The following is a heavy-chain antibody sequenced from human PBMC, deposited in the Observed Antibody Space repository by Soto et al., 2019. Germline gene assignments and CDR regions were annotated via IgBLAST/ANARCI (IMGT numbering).Heavy chain of an antibody. Sequence: PSLTCAVYGGSFSGYYWSWIRQPPGKGLEWIGYIYYSGSTYYNPSLKSRVTISVDTSKNQFSLKLSSVTAADTAVYYCAREGITAPPGIWYAPRGQGSFVTVSS. V-gene: IGHV4-34*09. D-gene: IGHD3-10*01. CDR3: AREGITAPPGIWYAP. J-gene: IGHJ5*02. CDR2: IYYSGST. CDR1: GGSFSGYY.